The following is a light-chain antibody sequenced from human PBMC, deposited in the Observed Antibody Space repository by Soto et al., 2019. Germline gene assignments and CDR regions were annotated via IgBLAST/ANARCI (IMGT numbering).Light chain of an antibody. Sequence: QSVLTQPPSVSGAPGQRVTLSCTGTNSNIGAASDVHWYQHLPGTAPKLLISGNNNRPSGVPDRFSASKSGTPASLAITGLQAEDEADYYCLSYDSSLSGWVFGGGTQLTVL. J-gene: IGLJ3*02. V-gene: IGLV1-40*01. CDR1: NSNIGAASD. CDR2: GNN. CDR3: LSYDSSLSGWV.